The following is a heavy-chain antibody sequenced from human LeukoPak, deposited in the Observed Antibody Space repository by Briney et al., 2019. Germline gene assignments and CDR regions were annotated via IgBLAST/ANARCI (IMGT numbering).Heavy chain of an antibody. Sequence: PSETLSLTCTVSGDSFSSTIYYWAWIRQPPGKGLEWIGSFHYSGTTYYNASLKSRVTISADTSKNQFSVKLSFVTAAGTAVYYYARHGGRYNWSPSEWGQGTLVTVSS. CDR1: GDSFSSTIYY. D-gene: IGHD1-20*01. J-gene: IGHJ4*02. CDR3: ARHGGRYNWSPSE. CDR2: FHYSGTT. V-gene: IGHV4-39*01.